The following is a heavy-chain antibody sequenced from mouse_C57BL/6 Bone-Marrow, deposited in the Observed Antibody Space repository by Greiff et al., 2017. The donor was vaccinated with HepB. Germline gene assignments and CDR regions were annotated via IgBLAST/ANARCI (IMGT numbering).Heavy chain of an antibody. J-gene: IGHJ3*01. CDR2: IYPGDGDT. CDR3: ARSGGYYSNLFAY. V-gene: IGHV1-80*01. D-gene: IGHD2-5*01. CDR1: GYAFSSYW. Sequence: VQLVESGAELVKPGASVKISCKASGYAFSSYWMNWVKQRPGNGLEWIGQIYPGDGDTNYNGKFKGKATLTADKSSSTAYMQLSSLTSEDSAVYFCARSGGYYSNLFAYWGQGTLVTVSA.